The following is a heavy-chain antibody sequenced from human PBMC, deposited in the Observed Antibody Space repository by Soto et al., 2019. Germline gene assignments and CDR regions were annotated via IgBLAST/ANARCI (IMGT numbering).Heavy chain of an antibody. CDR1: GGSFRNYY. D-gene: IGHD4-17*01. J-gene: IGHJ5*02. CDR2: VNHSGST. CDR3: ARRSRLRWFDP. V-gene: IGHV4-34*01. Sequence: PSETLSLTCGVYGGSFRNYYWIWVRQPPGKGLEWIGEVNHSGSTNYNPSLKSRVTISVDTSKNQFSLKLSSVTAADTAVYYCARRSRLRWFDPWGQGTLVTVSS.